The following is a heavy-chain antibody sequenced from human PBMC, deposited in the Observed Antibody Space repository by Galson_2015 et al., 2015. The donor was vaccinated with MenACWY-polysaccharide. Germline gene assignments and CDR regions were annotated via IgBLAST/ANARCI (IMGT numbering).Heavy chain of an antibody. CDR2: ITADGSAT. V-gene: IGHV3-74*01. CDR3: TKAGAEFCSSSFCYFYFLES. CDR1: GFSFSTYW. J-gene: IGHJ5*01. Sequence: SLRLSCAASGFSFSTYWMHWVRHAPGKGLVWVSRITADGSATGYADSVRGRFTISRDNAKNTLYLEMNSLRAEDTAVYCCTKAGAEFCSSSFCYFYFLESSGKRPLGTVS. D-gene: IGHD2-15*01.